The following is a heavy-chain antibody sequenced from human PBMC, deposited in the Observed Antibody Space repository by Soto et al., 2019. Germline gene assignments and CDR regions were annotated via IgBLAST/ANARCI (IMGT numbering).Heavy chain of an antibody. J-gene: IGHJ4*02. D-gene: IGHD2-15*01. V-gene: IGHV4-59*06. Sequence: SETLSLTCTVSGGSLSSYYWSWIRQPPGKGLEWIGYIYYSGSTYYNPSLKSRVTISVDTSKNQFSLKLSSVTAADTAVYYCASSSGGSYYDYWGQGTLDTVSS. CDR1: GGSLSSYY. CDR2: IYYSGST. CDR3: ASSSGGSYYDY.